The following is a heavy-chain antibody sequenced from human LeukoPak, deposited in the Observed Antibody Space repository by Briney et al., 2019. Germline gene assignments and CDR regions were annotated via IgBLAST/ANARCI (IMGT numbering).Heavy chain of an antibody. CDR3: ARVNDSSGYSNYFDY. CDR1: GGSISSGDYY. V-gene: IGHV4-30-4*01. J-gene: IGHJ4*02. D-gene: IGHD3-22*01. Sequence: SQTLSLTCTVSGGSISSGDYYWSWLRQPPGKGLEGVVYIYYSGSTYYNPSLKSRVTISVDTSKNQFSLKLSSLTAADTAVYYCARVNDSSGYSNYFDYWGQGTLVTVSS. CDR2: IYYSGST.